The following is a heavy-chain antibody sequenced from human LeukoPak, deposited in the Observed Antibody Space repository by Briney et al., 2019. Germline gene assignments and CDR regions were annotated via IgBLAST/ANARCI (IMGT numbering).Heavy chain of an antibody. J-gene: IGHJ4*02. CDR1: GFTFSTYW. V-gene: IGHV3-7*01. CDR3: AKARTGGRGTFDY. CDR2: IKYDGSEK. D-gene: IGHD1-1*01. Sequence: GGSLRLSCAASGFTFSTYWMSWVRQAPGKGLEWVANIKYDGSEKYYVDSVNGRFTISRDNAKNSLYLQMNSLRAEDTAVYYCAKARTGGRGTFDYWGQGTLVTVSS.